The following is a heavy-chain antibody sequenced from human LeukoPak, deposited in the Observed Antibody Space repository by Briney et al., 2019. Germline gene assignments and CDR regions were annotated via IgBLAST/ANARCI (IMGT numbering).Heavy chain of an antibody. CDR1: GFTFSTYS. CDR2: ISSSSSYI. D-gene: IGHD6-13*01. J-gene: IGHJ4*02. Sequence: GGSLRLSCAASGFTFSTYSMNWVRQAPGKGLEWVSSISSSSSYIYYADSVKGRFTISRDNAKNSLYLQMNSLRAEDTAVYYCAREVYSSSWSYYFDYWGQGTLVTVSS. CDR3: AREVYSSSWSYYFDY. V-gene: IGHV3-21*01.